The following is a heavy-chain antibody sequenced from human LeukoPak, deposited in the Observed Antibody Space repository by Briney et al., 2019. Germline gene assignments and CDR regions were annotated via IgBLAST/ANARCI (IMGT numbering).Heavy chain of an antibody. J-gene: IGHJ4*02. CDR2: ISDRGTSI. V-gene: IGHV3-23*01. D-gene: IGHD3-3*01. CDR1: GFTFSNHA. Sequence: GGSLRLSCAASGFTFSNHAMTWVRQAPGKGLEWVSNISDRGTSINYAVSVKGRFSISRDNAKNTLYLQMNSLRDEDTAVYYCVRNDTSGVGLNFWGQGSLVNVSS. CDR3: VRNDTSGVGLNF.